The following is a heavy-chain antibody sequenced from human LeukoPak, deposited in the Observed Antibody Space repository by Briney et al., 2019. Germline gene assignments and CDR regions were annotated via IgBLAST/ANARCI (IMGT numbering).Heavy chain of an antibody. V-gene: IGHV3-30*18. Sequence: QPGRSLRLSCEVSGFTLSSYAMHWVRQAPGKVLEWVAVISYAGSNRYYADSVKGRFTISRDNSKNTLYLQMNSLRGEDTAVYYCAKGLELLDNYYYGMDVWGQGTTVTVSS. CDR3: AKGLELLDNYYYGMDV. CDR2: ISYAGSNR. CDR1: GFTLSSYA. J-gene: IGHJ6*02. D-gene: IGHD1-7*01.